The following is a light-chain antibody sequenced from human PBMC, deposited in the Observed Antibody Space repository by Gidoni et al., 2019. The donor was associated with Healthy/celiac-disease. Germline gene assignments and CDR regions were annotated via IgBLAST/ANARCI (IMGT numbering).Light chain of an antibody. CDR1: QSVSSY. J-gene: IGKJ2*01. Sequence: EIVLTQSPATLSLTPGDRATLSYRASQSVSSYLDCYQQKPGQAPRLLIYDASDRATGIPARFSGSGSRTTITLTNSNVEPEDFAVYYYQQRLFGQGTKLEIK. CDR2: DAS. V-gene: IGKV3-11*01. CDR3: QQRL.